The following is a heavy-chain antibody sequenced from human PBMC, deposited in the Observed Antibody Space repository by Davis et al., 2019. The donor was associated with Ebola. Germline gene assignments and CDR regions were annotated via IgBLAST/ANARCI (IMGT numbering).Heavy chain of an antibody. J-gene: IGHJ6*02. CDR2: IRGNGEKT. CDR3: VKVGVATITGWYGMDA. D-gene: IGHD5-12*01. CDR1: GFTVSSSY. V-gene: IGHV3-23*01. Sequence: GESLKISCAASGFTVSSSYMSWVRQAPGKGLEWVSFIRGNGEKTYYADSVKGRFTISRDNSRNNLYLEMNILRAEDTAVYYCVKVGVATITGWYGMDAWGRGTTVTVSS.